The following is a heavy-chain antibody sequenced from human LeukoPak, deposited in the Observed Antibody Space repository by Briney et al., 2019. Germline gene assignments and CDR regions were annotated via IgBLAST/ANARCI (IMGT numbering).Heavy chain of an antibody. CDR2: IYHSGRT. D-gene: IGHD6-13*01. CDR3: ARDDFPAAGAFDP. Sequence: PSETLSLTCTVSGYSISSGYYWGWIRQPPGKGLEWIGSIYHSGRTFYNPSLKSRVTISVDTSKNQFSLKLTSVTAADTAVYYCARDDFPAAGAFDPWGQGTLVTVSS. V-gene: IGHV4-38-2*02. J-gene: IGHJ5*02. CDR1: GYSISSGYY.